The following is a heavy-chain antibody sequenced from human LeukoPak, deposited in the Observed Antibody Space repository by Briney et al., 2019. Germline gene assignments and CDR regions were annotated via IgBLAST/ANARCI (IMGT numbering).Heavy chain of an antibody. CDR2: IIPIFGTA. CDR3: ARDSIAAAGIPRYNWFDP. Sequence: SVKVFCKASGGTFSSYAISWVRQAPGQELEWMGGIIPIFGTANYAQKFQGRVTITADESTSTAYMELSSLRSEDTAVYYCARDSIAAAGIPRYNWFDPWGQGTLVTVSS. J-gene: IGHJ5*02. CDR1: GGTFSSYA. D-gene: IGHD6-13*01. V-gene: IGHV1-69*01.